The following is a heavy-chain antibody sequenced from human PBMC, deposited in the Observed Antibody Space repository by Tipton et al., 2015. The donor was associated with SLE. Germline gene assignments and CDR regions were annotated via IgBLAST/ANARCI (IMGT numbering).Heavy chain of an antibody. D-gene: IGHD6-19*01. CDR1: GGSFSGYY. CDR2: INHSGST. Sequence: TLSLTCAVYGGSFSGYYWSWIRQPPGKGLEWIGEINHSGSTNYNPSLKSRVTISVDTSKNQFSLKLSSVTAADTAVYYCARDWSSGWSLDAFDIWGQGTMVTVSS. J-gene: IGHJ3*02. V-gene: IGHV4-34*01. CDR3: ARDWSSGWSLDAFDI.